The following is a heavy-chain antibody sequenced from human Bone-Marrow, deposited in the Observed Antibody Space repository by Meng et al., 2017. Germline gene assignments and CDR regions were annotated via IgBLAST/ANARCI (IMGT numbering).Heavy chain of an antibody. CDR1: GYTFTSYD. Sequence: ASVKVSCKASGYTFTSYDINWVRQATGQGLEWMGWMNPNSGNTGYAQKFQGRVTMTKNTSISTAYMELSSLRSEATAVYYCARGFLDYYDSSGYYYVDWGQGTLVTVSS. D-gene: IGHD3-22*01. CDR2: MNPNSGNT. CDR3: ARGFLDYYDSSGYYYVD. V-gene: IGHV1-8*01. J-gene: IGHJ4*02.